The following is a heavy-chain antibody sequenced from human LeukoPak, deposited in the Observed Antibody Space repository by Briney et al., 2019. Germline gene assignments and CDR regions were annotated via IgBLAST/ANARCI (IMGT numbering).Heavy chain of an antibody. CDR2: IRFDGSNK. Sequence: PGGSLRLSCAASGFTFSSFGMHWVRQAPGKGLEWLAYIRFDGSNKEYADSLEGRFTISRDNSKNALYLQIDSLRPEDTAVYYRAKKGGAAFYNWFDPWGQGALVTVSS. CDR3: AKKGGAAFYNWFDP. J-gene: IGHJ5*02. CDR1: GFTFSSFG. D-gene: IGHD1-26*01. V-gene: IGHV3-30*02.